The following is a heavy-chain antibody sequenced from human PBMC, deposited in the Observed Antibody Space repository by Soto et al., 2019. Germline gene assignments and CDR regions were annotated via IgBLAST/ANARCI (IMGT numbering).Heavy chain of an antibody. CDR3: ARVGDSSGYVAFDI. CDR2: IYHSGST. Sequence: QLQLQESGSGLVKPSQTLFLTCAVSGGSISSGGYSWSWIRQPPGKGLEWIGYIYHSGSTYYNPSLKRRVTISVDRSKNKFYLKLSSVTAAATAVYYCARVGDSSGYVAFDIWGQGTMVTVSS. V-gene: IGHV4-30-2*01. CDR1: GGSISSGGYS. D-gene: IGHD3-22*01. J-gene: IGHJ3*02.